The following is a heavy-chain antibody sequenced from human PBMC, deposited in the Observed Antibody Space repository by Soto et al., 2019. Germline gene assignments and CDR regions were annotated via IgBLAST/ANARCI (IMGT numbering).Heavy chain of an antibody. CDR1: GGSFSGYY. J-gene: IGHJ6*02. D-gene: IGHD3-9*01. V-gene: IGHV4-34*12. Sequence: SETLSLTCAVYGGSFSGYYWSWIRKPPGAGLEWIGEILYSGNTNYSPSLKSRVTIAVDTSKNQFSLKLSSVTAADTAVYYCASGYDILTGYPRGDYYGMDVWGQGTTVTVSS. CDR3: ASGYDILTGYPRGDYYGMDV. CDR2: ILYSGNT.